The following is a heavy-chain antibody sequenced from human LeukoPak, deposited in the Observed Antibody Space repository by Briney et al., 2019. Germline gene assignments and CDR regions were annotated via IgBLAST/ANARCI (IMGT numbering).Heavy chain of an antibody. CDR1: GFTFKNVA. J-gene: IGHJ4*02. CDR2: ISVTGDIT. Sequence: GGSLRLSCTASGFTFKNVAMAWVRQAPGKGLEWVSGISVTGDITYYPDSVRGRFTISRDNSKDTLWLQMNSLRAEDTAVYYCAKVVGLVDPFDYWGQGTLVTVSS. CDR3: AKVVGLVDPFDY. V-gene: IGHV3-23*01. D-gene: IGHD1-26*01.